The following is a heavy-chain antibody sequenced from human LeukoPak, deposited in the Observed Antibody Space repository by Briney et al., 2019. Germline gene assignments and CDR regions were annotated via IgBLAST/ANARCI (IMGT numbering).Heavy chain of an antibody. D-gene: IGHD3-10*01. V-gene: IGHV1-69*06. Sequence: GASVKVSCKASGGTFSSYAISWVRQAPRQGLEWMGGIIPIFGTANYAQKFQGRVTITADKSTSTAYMELSSLRSEDTAVYYCASLRTYYYGSGGYNEPAGDPNEYFQHWGQGTLVTVSS. CDR3: ASLRTYYYGSGGYNEPAGDPNEYFQH. CDR1: GGTFSSYA. CDR2: IIPIFGTA. J-gene: IGHJ1*01.